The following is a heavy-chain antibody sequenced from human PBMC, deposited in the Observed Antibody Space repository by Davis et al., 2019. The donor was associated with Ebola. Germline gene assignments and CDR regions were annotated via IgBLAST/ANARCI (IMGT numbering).Heavy chain of an antibody. CDR1: GFTFSSYA. D-gene: IGHD1-26*01. CDR3: ARDEYSGSYYAPDY. Sequence: PGGSLRLSCAASGFTFSSYAMSWVRQAPGKGLEWVSAISGSGGSTYYADSVKGRFTISRDNSKNTLYLQMNSLRAEDTAVYYCARDEYSGSYYAPDYWGQGTLVTVSS. J-gene: IGHJ4*02. CDR2: ISGSGGST. V-gene: IGHV3-23*01.